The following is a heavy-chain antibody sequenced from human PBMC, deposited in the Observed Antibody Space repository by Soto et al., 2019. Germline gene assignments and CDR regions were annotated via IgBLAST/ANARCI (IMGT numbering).Heavy chain of an antibody. CDR2: ITDSGST. Sequence: XGTLSLTCAGYGGCFSGYYWSWIRQPPGKGLEWIGEITDSGSTNYNSSLKSRVTISVDTSKNQFSLKLRSVTAADTAVYYCARSRGGVQEWGQGTLVTVSS. CDR3: ARSRGGVQE. D-gene: IGHD3-10*01. J-gene: IGHJ1*01. V-gene: IGHV4-34*01. CDR1: GGCFSGYY.